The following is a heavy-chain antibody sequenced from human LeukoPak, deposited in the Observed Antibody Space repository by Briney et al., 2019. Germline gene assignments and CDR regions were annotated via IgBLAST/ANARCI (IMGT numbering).Heavy chain of an antibody. CDR2: IYYSGST. CDR3: ASRGLELRSWFDP. Sequence: SETLSLTCTVSGGSISSSSYYWCWIRQPPGKGLEWIGSIYYSGSTYYNPSLKSRVTISVDTSKNQFSLKLSSVTAADTAVYYCASRGLELRSWFDPWGQGTLVTVSS. D-gene: IGHD1-7*01. CDR1: GGSISSSSYY. V-gene: IGHV4-39*01. J-gene: IGHJ5*02.